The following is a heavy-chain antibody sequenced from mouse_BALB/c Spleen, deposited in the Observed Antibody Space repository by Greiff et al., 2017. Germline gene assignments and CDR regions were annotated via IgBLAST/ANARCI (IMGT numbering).Heavy chain of an antibody. CDR3: TRRGYEAMDY. J-gene: IGHJ4*01. CDR1: GYTFTSYY. Sequence: VQLQQPGAELVKPGASVKLSCKASGYTFTSYYMYWVKQRPGQGLEWIGGINPSNGGTNFNEKFKSKATLTVDKSSSTAYMQLSSLTSEDSAVYYCTRRGYEAMDYWGQGTSVTVSS. CDR2: INPSNGGT. D-gene: IGHD2-3*01. V-gene: IGHV1S81*02.